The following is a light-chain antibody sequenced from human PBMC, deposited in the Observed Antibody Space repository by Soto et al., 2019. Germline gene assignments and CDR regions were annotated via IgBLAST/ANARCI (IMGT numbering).Light chain of an antibody. CDR3: QQYNSYSYN. CDR1: KSISSR. V-gene: IGKV1-5*03. CDR2: KAS. Sequence: DIQMTQSPSTLSASVGDRVTITCRASKSISSRLAWYQQKPGKAPKLLIYKASSLESGVPSRFSGSGSGTEFTLTISSLQPDDFATYYCQQYNSYSYNFGQGTKLEIK. J-gene: IGKJ2*01.